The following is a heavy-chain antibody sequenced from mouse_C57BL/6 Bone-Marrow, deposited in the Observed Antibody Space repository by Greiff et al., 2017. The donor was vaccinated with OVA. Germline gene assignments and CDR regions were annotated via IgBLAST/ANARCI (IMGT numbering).Heavy chain of an antibody. Sequence: EVQLKESGAELVRPGASVKLSCTASGFNIKDDYMHWVKQRPEQGLEWIGWIDPENGDTEYASKFQGKATITADTSSNTAYLQLSSLTSEDTAVYYCTTSDYYGSSPYWYFDVWGTGTTVTVSS. CDR1: GFNIKDDY. V-gene: IGHV14-4*01. CDR3: TTSDYYGSSPYWYFDV. CDR2: IDPENGDT. J-gene: IGHJ1*03. D-gene: IGHD1-1*01.